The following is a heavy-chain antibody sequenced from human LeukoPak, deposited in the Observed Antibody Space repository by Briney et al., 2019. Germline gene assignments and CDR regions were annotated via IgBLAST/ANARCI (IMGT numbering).Heavy chain of an antibody. D-gene: IGHD6-19*01. CDR1: GGSISSGGYY. Sequence: SQTLSLTCTVSGGSISSGGYYWSWIRQPAGKGLEWIGRIYTSGSTNYNPSLKSRVTISVDTSKNQFSLKLSSVTAADTAVYYCARDLSGWYSAWFDPWGQGTLVTVSS. V-gene: IGHV4-61*02. CDR2: IYTSGST. J-gene: IGHJ5*02. CDR3: ARDLSGWYSAWFDP.